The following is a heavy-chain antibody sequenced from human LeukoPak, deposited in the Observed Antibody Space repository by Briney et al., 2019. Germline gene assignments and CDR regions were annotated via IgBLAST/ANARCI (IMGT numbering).Heavy chain of an antibody. CDR2: VSSGASST. V-gene: IGHV3-23*01. CDR3: AKDASGSEGF. D-gene: IGHD3-22*01. CDR1: GFTFSTYA. Sequence: GGSLRLSCAAAGFTFSTYAMSWVRQAPGKGLEWVSAVSSGASSTYYADSVRGRFTISRDNSKNTLYLQMNSLSADDTAVYYCAKDASGSEGFWGQGTLVTVSS. J-gene: IGHJ4*02.